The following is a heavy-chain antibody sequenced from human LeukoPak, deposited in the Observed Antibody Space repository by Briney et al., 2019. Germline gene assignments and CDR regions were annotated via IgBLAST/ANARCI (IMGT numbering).Heavy chain of an antibody. Sequence: GGSLTLSCAASGFTFSSYAMSWVRQPPGKGLEWVSAISGSGGSKYYADSVNGRFTISRDNSKNTLYLQMNSLRAEDTAVYYCAKASFYGGNSDYFDYWGQGTLVTVSS. CDR1: GFTFSSYA. CDR2: ISGSGGSK. CDR3: AKASFYGGNSDYFDY. J-gene: IGHJ4*02. D-gene: IGHD4-23*01. V-gene: IGHV3-23*01.